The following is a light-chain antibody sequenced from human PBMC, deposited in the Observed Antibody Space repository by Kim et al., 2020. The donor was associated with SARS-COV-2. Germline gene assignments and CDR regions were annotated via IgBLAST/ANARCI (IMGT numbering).Light chain of an antibody. CDR2: GAS. CDR3: LQHSTYPIT. J-gene: IGKJ5*01. V-gene: IGKV1-17*01. Sequence: VGDRVTITCRGSQDIRNDLGWYQQNPGRAPKRLIYGASSLQSGVPSRFGGSGSGTEFTLTISSVQPEDFATYFCLQHSTYPITFGQGTRLEIK. CDR1: QDIRND.